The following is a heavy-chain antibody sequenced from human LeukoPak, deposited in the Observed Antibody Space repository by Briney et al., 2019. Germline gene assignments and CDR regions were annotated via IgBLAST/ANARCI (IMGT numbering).Heavy chain of an antibody. CDR2: IIPIIGTA. CDR3: ASGGASYCGGDCYSASDY. V-gene: IGHV1-69*13. CDR1: GYTFTSYD. J-gene: IGHJ4*02. Sequence: SVKVSCKASGYTFTSYDINWVRQATGQGLEWMGGIIPIIGTANYAQKFQGRVTITADESTSTAYMELSSLRSEDTAVYYCASGGASYCGGDCYSASDYWGQGTLVTVSS. D-gene: IGHD2-21*02.